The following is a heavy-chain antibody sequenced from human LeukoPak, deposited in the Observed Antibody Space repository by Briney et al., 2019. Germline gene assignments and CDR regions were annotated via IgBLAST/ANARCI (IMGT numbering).Heavy chain of an antibody. CDR3: ARGLGYFDWLPDY. J-gene: IGHJ4*02. CDR1: GGSFSGYY. Sequence: SETLSLTCAVYGGSFSGYYWSWIRQPPGKGLEWIGEINHSGSTNYNPSLKSRVTISVDTSKNQFSLKLSSVTAADTAVYYCARGLGYFDWLPDYWGQGTLVTVSS. CDR2: INHSGST. V-gene: IGHV4-34*01. D-gene: IGHD3-9*01.